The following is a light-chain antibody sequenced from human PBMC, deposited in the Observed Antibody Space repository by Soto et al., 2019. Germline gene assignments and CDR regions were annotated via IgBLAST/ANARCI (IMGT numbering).Light chain of an antibody. CDR1: QSISTY. J-gene: IGKJ1*01. V-gene: IGKV1-27*01. CDR3: QQYNSAPRT. CDR2: AAS. Sequence: DMQMAQSPSARSASVGDGVTMTCRARQSISTYLNWYQQKAGKVPKLLIYAASTLQSGVPSRFSGSGSGTDFTLTISSLQPEDVATYYCQQYNSAPRTFGQGTKVAIK.